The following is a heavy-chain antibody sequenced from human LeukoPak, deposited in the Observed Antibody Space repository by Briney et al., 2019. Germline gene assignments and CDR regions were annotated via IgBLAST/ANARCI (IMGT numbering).Heavy chain of an antibody. V-gene: IGHV4-39*01. CDR1: GGSISSSSYY. Sequence: KPSETLSLTCTVSGGSISSSSYYWGWIRQPPGKGLEWIGSIYYSGSTYYNPSLKSRVTISVDTSKNQFSLKLSSVTAADTAVYYCARLLSRGYDSWNYYYYYMDVWGKGTTVTVSS. J-gene: IGHJ6*03. D-gene: IGHD6-25*01. CDR2: IYYSGST. CDR3: ARLLSRGYDSWNYYYYYMDV.